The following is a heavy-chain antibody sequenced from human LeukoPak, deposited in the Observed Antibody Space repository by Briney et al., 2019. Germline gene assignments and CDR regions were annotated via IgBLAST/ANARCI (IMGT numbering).Heavy chain of an antibody. CDR1: GFTFSSYG. V-gene: IGHV3-30*18. J-gene: IGHJ4*02. CDR3: ANLVG. Sequence: PGGSLRLSCAASGFTFSSYGMHWVRQAPGKGLEGVAVISYDGSNKYYADSVKGRFIISRDNSKNTLYLQMNSLRAEDTAVYYCANLVGWGQGTLVTVSS. D-gene: IGHD3-10*01. CDR2: ISYDGSNK.